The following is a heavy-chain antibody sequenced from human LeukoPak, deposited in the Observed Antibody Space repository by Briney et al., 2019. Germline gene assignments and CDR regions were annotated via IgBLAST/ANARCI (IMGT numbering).Heavy chain of an antibody. CDR2: IYTSGST. D-gene: IGHD5-18*01. CDR3: ARVIRGSYGQARSLYGMDV. CDR1: GGSISSYY. V-gene: IGHV4-4*07. Sequence: KPSETLSLTCTVSGGSISSYYWSWIRQPAGKGLVWIGRIYTSGSTNYNPSLKSRVTMSVDTSKNQFSLKLSSVTAADTAVYYCARVIRGSYGQARSLYGMDVWGQGTTVTVSS. J-gene: IGHJ6*02.